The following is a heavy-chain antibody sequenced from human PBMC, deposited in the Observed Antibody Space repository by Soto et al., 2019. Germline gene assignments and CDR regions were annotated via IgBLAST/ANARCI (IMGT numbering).Heavy chain of an antibody. J-gene: IGHJ6*02. CDR3: ARAHYDILTGYHQGPHYGMDV. D-gene: IGHD3-9*01. CDR2: INPMGGST. CDR1: GYTFTSSY. V-gene: IGHV1-46*01. Sequence: ASVKVSCKASGYTFTSSYIHWVRQAPGQGLEWMGIINPMGGSTNYAQKFQGRVTVTMDTSASTVYMELSSLRSEDTAVYYCARAHYDILTGYHQGPHYGMDVWGQGTTVTVSS.